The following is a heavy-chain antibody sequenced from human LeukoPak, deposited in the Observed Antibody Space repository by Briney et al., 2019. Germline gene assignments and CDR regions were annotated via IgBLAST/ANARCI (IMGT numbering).Heavy chain of an antibody. J-gene: IGHJ4*02. V-gene: IGHV4-38-2*01. CDR2: IYHSGST. D-gene: IGHD6-19*01. Sequence: SETLSLTCAVSGYSISSGYYWGWIRQPPGKGLEWIGSIYHSGSTYYNPSLKSRVTISVDTSKNQFSLKLSSVTAADTAVYYRARVHQEGQWLVLDYWGQGTLVTVSS. CDR1: GYSISSGYY. CDR3: ARVHQEGQWLVLDY.